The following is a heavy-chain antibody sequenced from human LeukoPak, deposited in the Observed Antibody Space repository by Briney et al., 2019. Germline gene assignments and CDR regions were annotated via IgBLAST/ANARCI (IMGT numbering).Heavy chain of an antibody. CDR1: GFTFSSYA. Sequence: GGSLRLSCAASGFTFSSYAMHWVRQAPGKGLEWVAVISYDGSNKYYADSVKGRFTISRDNSKNTLYLQMNSLRAEDTALYYCGTVAAGYYFDNWGQGTLVTVSS. CDR2: ISYDGSNK. D-gene: IGHD3-9*01. CDR3: GTVAAGYYFDN. V-gene: IGHV3-30-3*01. J-gene: IGHJ4*02.